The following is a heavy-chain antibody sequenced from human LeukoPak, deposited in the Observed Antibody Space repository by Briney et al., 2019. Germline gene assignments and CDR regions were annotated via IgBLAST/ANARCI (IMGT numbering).Heavy chain of an antibody. CDR1: GFTVGSNY. Sequence: GGSPRLSCAASGFTVGSNYMAWVRQAPGKGLEWVSAIYGTGRTYYAASVKGRFTISRDNSKNTLYLQMSSLTVEDTSFYYCARVSYSGSYHFDYWGQGALVTVSS. V-gene: IGHV3-53*01. CDR3: ARVSYSGSYHFDY. CDR2: IYGTGRT. D-gene: IGHD1-26*01. J-gene: IGHJ4*02.